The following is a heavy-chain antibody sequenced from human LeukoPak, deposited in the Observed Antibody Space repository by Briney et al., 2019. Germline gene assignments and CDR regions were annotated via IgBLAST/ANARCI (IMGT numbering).Heavy chain of an antibody. CDR2: IYYSGST. CDR1: GGSISSYY. CDR3: ARGGFLRGSFDY. V-gene: IGHV4-59*08. D-gene: IGHD2/OR15-2a*01. Sequence: PSETLSLTCTVSGGSISSYYWSWIRQPPGKGLEWIGYIYYSGSTNYNLSLKSRVTISVDTSKNQFSLKLSSVTAADTAVYYCARGGFLRGSFDYWGQGTLVTVSS. J-gene: IGHJ4*02.